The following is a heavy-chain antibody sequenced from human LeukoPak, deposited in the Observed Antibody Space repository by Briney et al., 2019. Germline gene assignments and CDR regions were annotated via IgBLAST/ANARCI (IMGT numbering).Heavy chain of an antibody. CDR3: AKRGVVIRVILVGFHKEAYYFDS. V-gene: IGHV3-11*01. CDR1: GFTFSDYY. Sequence: GGSLRLSCAASGFTFSDYYMSWIRQAPGKGLEWVSYISSSGSTIYYADSVKGRFTISRDNAKNSLYLQMNSLRAEDTAVYYCAKRGVVIRVILVGFHKEAYYFDSWGQGALVTVSS. CDR2: ISSSGSTI. D-gene: IGHD3-22*01. J-gene: IGHJ4*02.